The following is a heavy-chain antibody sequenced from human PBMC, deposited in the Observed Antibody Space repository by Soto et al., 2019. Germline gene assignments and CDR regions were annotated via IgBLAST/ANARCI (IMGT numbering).Heavy chain of an antibody. CDR1: GYTFTSYG. Sequence: GASVKVSCKASGYTFTSYGISWVRQAPGQGLEWMGWISAYNGNTNYAQKLQGRVTMTTDTSTSTAYMELRSLRSDDTAVYYCARESGFYDSSGSDAFDIWGQGTMVTVSS. V-gene: IGHV1-18*01. J-gene: IGHJ3*02. D-gene: IGHD3-22*01. CDR2: ISAYNGNT. CDR3: ARESGFYDSSGSDAFDI.